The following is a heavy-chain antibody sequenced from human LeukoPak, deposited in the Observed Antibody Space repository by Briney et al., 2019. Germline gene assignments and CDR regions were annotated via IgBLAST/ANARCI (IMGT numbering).Heavy chain of an antibody. CDR1: GFTFSSYG. Sequence: QSGGSLRLSCVASGFTFSSYGMSWVRQAPGKGLEWVSAISGTGGATYYADSVKGRFTISRDNSKNTLYLQMNSLRAEDTAVYYCAKNGHAVYCSTSCYSGDIEFFYYYMDVWGKGTTVTVSS. D-gene: IGHD2-2*01. CDR3: AKNGHAVYCSTSCYSGDIEFFYYYMDV. CDR2: ISGTGGAT. V-gene: IGHV3-23*01. J-gene: IGHJ6*03.